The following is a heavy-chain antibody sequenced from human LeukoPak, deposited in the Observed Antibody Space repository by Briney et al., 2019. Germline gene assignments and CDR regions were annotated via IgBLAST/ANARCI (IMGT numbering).Heavy chain of an antibody. D-gene: IGHD1-26*01. CDR1: GFTFSSYG. V-gene: IGHV3-23*01. CDR3: ASDPIVGATSRGYFDY. Sequence: PGGTLRLSCAASGFTFSSYGMTWVRQAPGKGLQWVSVIIDSGGSTYYADSVKGRFTISRDNAKNTLYLQMNSLRAEDTAVYYCASDPIVGATSRGYFDYWGQGTLVTVSS. J-gene: IGHJ4*02. CDR2: IIDSGGST.